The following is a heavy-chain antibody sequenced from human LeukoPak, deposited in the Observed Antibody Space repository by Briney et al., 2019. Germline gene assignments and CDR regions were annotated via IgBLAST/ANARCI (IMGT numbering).Heavy chain of an antibody. D-gene: IGHD5-24*01. CDR2: IYYSGST. J-gene: IGHJ4*01. V-gene: IGHV4-39*01. Sequence: SETLSLTCTVSGGSISSSSYYWGWIRQPPGKGLEWIGSIYYSGSTYYNPSLKSRVTISVHTSKNQFSLKLSSVTAADTAVYYCASRRGRWLPIGGFEYFDYWGHGTLVTVSS. CDR1: GGSISSSSYY. CDR3: ASRRGRWLPIGGFEYFDY.